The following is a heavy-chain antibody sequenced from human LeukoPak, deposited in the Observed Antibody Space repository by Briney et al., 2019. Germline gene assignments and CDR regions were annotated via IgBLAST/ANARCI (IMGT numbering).Heavy chain of an antibody. D-gene: IGHD6-13*01. CDR2: IIPIFGTA. V-gene: IGHV1-69*05. J-gene: IGHJ4*02. CDR3: ARDRYSSSWYFDY. CDR1: GGTFSSYA. Sequence: SVKVSCKASGGTFSSYAISWVRQAPGQGLEWMGGIIPIFGTANYAQKFQGGVTITTDESTSTAYMELSSLRSEDAAVYYCARDRYSSSWYFDYWGQGTLVTVSS.